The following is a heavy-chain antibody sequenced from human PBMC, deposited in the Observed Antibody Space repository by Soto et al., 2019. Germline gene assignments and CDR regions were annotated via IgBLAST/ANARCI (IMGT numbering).Heavy chain of an antibody. J-gene: IGHJ4*02. Sequence: SETLSLTCTVSGGSISSSSYYWGWIRQPPGKGLEWIGSIYYSGSTYYNPSLKSRVTISVDTSKNQFSLKLSSVTAADTAVYYCARHESSSELDYWGQGTRVTVSS. CDR3: ARHESSSELDY. V-gene: IGHV4-39*01. CDR2: IYYSGST. CDR1: GGSISSSSYY. D-gene: IGHD6-6*01.